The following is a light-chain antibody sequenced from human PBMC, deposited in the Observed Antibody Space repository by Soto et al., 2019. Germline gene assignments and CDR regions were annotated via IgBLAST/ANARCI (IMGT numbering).Light chain of an antibody. CDR2: GAS. V-gene: IGKV3-15*01. Sequence: TSQSPSTLSVSPGERATLSCRASQSVSSNLAWYQQKPGQAPRLLIYGASTRATGIPARFSGSGSGTDFTLTISSLQSEDFAVYYCQQYNNWPPWTFGQGTKVDIK. CDR1: QSVSSN. J-gene: IGKJ1*01. CDR3: QQYNNWPPWT.